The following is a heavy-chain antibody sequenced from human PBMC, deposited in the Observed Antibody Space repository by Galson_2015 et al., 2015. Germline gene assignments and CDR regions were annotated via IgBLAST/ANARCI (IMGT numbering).Heavy chain of an antibody. Sequence: SETLSLTCTVSGGSISSSSYYWGWIRQPPGKGLEWVGSIYYSGSTYYNPSLKSRVTISVDTSKNQFSLKLSSVTAADTAVYYCARLVQNVDTAMVTFDYWGQGTLVTVSS. J-gene: IGHJ4*02. CDR1: GGSISSSSYY. CDR2: IYYSGST. V-gene: IGHV4-39*01. CDR3: ARLVQNVDTAMVTFDY. D-gene: IGHD5-18*01.